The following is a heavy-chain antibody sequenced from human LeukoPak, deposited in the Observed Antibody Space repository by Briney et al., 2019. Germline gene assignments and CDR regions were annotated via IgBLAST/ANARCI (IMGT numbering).Heavy chain of an antibody. J-gene: IGHJ6*02. CDR2: IYPGDSDT. CDR1: GYSFTSNW. V-gene: IGHV5-51*01. Sequence: GESLKISCKGSGYSFTSNWIAWVRQMPGKGLEWMGIIYPGDSDTRYSPSFQGQVTISADKSISTTYLQWSSLKASDTAMYYCAKEGTTVVRRGYGMDVWCQGTSVTVSS. CDR3: AKEGTTVVRRGYGMDV. D-gene: IGHD4-23*01.